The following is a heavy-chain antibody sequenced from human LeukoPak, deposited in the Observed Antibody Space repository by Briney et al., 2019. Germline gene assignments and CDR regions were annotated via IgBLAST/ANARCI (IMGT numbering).Heavy chain of an antibody. CDR2: IYYGGST. CDR3: ARLLAGCPGGRCRAHFDY. CDR1: GDSINSNY. J-gene: IGHJ4*02. D-gene: IGHD2-15*01. Sequence: SETLSLTCSVSGDSINSNYWSWMRQPPGKGLEWIGYIYYGGSTNYNPSLKSGVSMSVDTSKNQFSLNLSSVTAADTAVYHCARLLAGCPGGRCRAHFDYWGQGTLVTVSS. V-gene: IGHV4-59*01.